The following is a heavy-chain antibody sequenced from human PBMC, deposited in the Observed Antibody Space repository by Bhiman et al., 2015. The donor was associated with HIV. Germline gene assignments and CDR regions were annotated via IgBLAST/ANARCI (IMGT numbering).Heavy chain of an antibody. V-gene: IGHV3-66*02. CDR2: IYSGGGT. J-gene: IGHJ4*02. Sequence: EVQLAESGGGLVQPGGSLRLSCAASEITVSGTYISWVRQAPGKGLEWVSIIYSGGGTYYADSVEGRFTISRDISKNTVYLQMNSLRAEDTAVYYCAKEGKRGYGQQGFLGYWGQGTLVTVSS. CDR1: EITVSGTY. CDR3: AKEGKRGYGQQGFLGY. D-gene: IGHD5-18*01.